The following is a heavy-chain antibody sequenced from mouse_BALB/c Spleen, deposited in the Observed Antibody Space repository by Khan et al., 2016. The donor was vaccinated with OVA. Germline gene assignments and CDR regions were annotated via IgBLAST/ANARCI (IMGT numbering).Heavy chain of an antibody. CDR2: ISTDSGNT. J-gene: IGHJ2*01. D-gene: IGHD2-3*01. Sequence: QVQLQQSGPELVRPGASVKISCKASGYTFTDYSMHWVKQSPAKSLEWIGLISTDSGNTNYNQKFKDKATLTVDKSSSTAYMQLASLTSEDSAIYYCSRPAYDGYYDYWGQGTTLTVSS. CDR1: GYTFTDYS. CDR3: SRPAYDGYYDY. V-gene: IGHV1S137*01.